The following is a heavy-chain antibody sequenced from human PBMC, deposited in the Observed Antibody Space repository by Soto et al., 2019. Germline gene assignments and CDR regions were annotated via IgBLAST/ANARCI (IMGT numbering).Heavy chain of an antibody. CDR3: AKAGGQTTGTSHFDY. D-gene: IGHD1-1*01. CDR2: ISYDGSNK. V-gene: IGHV3-30*18. CDR1: GFTFSSYG. J-gene: IGHJ4*02. Sequence: GGSLRLSCAASGFTFSSYGMHWVRQAPGKGLEWVAVISYDGSNKYYADSVKGRFTISRDNSKNTLYLQMNSLRAEDTAVYYCAKAGGQTTGTSHFDYWGQGTLVTVSS.